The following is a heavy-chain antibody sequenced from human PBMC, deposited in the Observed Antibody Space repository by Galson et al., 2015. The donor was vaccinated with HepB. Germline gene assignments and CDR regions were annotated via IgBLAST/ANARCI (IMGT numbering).Heavy chain of an antibody. J-gene: IGHJ4*02. CDR2: IRDNAYGATT. V-gene: IGHV3-49*04. CDR3: TRMYNAYYSSQVGY. Sequence: SLRLSCAASGFTFGDYGLSWVRQAPRKGLEWVAFIRDNAYGATTEYAASVKGRFTISRDDSKSIAYLQMNSLKTEDTAVYYCTRMYNAYYSSQVGYWGQGSLVTVSS. CDR1: GFTFGDYG. D-gene: IGHD3-16*01.